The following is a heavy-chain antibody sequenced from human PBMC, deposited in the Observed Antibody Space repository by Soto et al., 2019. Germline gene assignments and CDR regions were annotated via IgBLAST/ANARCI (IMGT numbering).Heavy chain of an antibody. CDR1: GFTFSNAW. J-gene: IGHJ6*02. Sequence: GGSLRLSCAASGFTFSNAWMNWVRQAPGKGLEWVGRIKSKTDGGTTDYAAPVKGRFTISRDDSKNTLYLQMNSLKTEDTAVYYCWWSAEEHYYYYYGMDVWGQGTTVTAP. D-gene: IGHD2-15*01. CDR3: WWSAEEHYYYYYGMDV. CDR2: IKSKTDGGTT. V-gene: IGHV3-15*07.